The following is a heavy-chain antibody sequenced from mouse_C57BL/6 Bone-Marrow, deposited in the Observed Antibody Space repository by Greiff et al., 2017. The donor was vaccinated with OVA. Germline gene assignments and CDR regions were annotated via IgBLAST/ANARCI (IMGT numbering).Heavy chain of an antibody. CDR3: VRNSNSYAMDY. CDR1: GFSFNTYA. V-gene: IGHV10-1*01. D-gene: IGHD2-5*01. Sequence: EVKLVESGGGLVQPKGSLKLSCAASGFSFNTYAMNWVRQAPGKGLEWVARIRSKSNNYATYYADSVKDRFTISRDDSESMLYLQMNNLKTEDTAMYYCVRNSNSYAMDYWGQGTSVTVSS. CDR2: IRSKSNNYAT. J-gene: IGHJ4*01.